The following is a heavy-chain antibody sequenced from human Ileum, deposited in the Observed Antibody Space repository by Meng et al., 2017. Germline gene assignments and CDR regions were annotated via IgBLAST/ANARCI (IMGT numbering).Heavy chain of an antibody. Sequence: QVQLVQSGAEGKKSGASVKVSCKASGYIFTRYGIGWVRQAPGQGLEWMGWISAYSGNTKYAQKLQGRVTMTTDTSTSTAYMELRNLRSDDTAVYYCARDTVGTTLGDYWGQGTLVTVSS. CDR1: GYIFTRYG. D-gene: IGHD4-23*01. J-gene: IGHJ4*02. CDR2: ISAYSGNT. V-gene: IGHV1-18*01. CDR3: ARDTVGTTLGDY.